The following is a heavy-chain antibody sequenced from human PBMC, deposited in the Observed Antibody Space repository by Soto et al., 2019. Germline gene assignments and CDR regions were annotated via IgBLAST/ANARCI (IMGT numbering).Heavy chain of an antibody. V-gene: IGHV1-69*02. CDR1: GGTFSSYT. D-gene: IGHD6-13*01. CDR3: ARGAADHYYYYGMDA. CDR2: IIPILGIA. J-gene: IGHJ6*02. Sequence: QVPLVQSGAEVKKPGSSVKVSCKASGGTFSSYTISWVRQAPGQGLEWMGRIIPILGIANYAQKFQGRVTITADKSTSTAYMELSSLRSEDTAVYYCARGAADHYYYYGMDAWGQGTTVTVSS.